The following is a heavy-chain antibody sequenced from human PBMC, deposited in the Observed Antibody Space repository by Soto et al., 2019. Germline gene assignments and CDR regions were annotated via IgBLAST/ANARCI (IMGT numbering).Heavy chain of an antibody. D-gene: IGHD1-26*01. CDR1: GFTFSSYA. CDR3: AKAPRSLPPYSGSSRY. CDR2: ISGSGGST. V-gene: IGHV3-23*01. J-gene: IGHJ4*02. Sequence: EVQLLESGGGLVQPGGSLRLSCAASGFTFSSYAMSWVRQAPGKGLEWVSAISGSGGSTYYADSVKGRFTISRDNSKNTLYLQMNSLRAEDTAVYYCAKAPRSLPPYSGSSRYWGQGTLVTVSS.